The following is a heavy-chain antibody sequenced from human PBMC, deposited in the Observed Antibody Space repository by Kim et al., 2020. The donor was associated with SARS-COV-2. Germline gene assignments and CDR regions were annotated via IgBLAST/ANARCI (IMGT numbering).Heavy chain of an antibody. CDR3: ARDIRGTWFDP. D-gene: IGHD3-16*01. Sequence: EKYYIDSVRGRITISRDNAKNLMYLQMSGLRAEDPAVYYCARDIRGTWFDPWGQGTLVTVSS. J-gene: IGHJ5*02. V-gene: IGHV3-7*01. CDR2: EK.